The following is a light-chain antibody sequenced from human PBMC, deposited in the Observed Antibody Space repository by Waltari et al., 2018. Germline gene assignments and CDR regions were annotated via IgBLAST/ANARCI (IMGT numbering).Light chain of an antibody. CDR1: SSDVGGYNS. CDR2: DVT. J-gene: IGLJ3*02. V-gene: IGLV2-14*01. CDR3: NSYTSSSTLWV. Sequence: QSALTQPASVSGSPGQSITLSCTGTSSDVGGYNSVSWYQQHPGKAPKLMIYDVTKRPSGVSVRFAGSKSGNTASLTISGLQAEDEADYYCNSYTSSSTLWVFGGGTKLTVL.